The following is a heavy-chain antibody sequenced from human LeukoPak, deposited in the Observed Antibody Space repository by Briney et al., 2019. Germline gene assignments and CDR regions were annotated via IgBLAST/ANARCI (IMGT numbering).Heavy chain of an antibody. CDR3: ARGSSHYDFWSGYYATGEYYYYMDV. J-gene: IGHJ6*03. D-gene: IGHD3-3*01. Sequence: ASVKVSCKASGYTFTSYDINWVRQATGQGLEWMGWKNPNSGNTGYAQKFQGRVTMTRNTSISTAYMELSSLRSEDTAVYYCARGSSHYDFWSGYYATGEYYYYMDVWGKGTTVTVSS. V-gene: IGHV1-8*01. CDR1: GYTFTSYD. CDR2: KNPNSGNT.